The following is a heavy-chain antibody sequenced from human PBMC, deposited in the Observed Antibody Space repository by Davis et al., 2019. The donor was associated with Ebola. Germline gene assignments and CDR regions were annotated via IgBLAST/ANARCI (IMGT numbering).Heavy chain of an antibody. Sequence: MPSETLSLTCAVYGGSFSGYYWSWIRQPPGKGLEWIGEINHSESTNYNPSLKSRVTISVDTSKNQFSLKLSSVTAADTAVYYCAGRDYYGMDVWGQGTTVTVSS. J-gene: IGHJ6*02. CDR2: INHSEST. D-gene: IGHD3-10*01. V-gene: IGHV4-34*01. CDR3: AGRDYYGMDV. CDR1: GGSFSGYY.